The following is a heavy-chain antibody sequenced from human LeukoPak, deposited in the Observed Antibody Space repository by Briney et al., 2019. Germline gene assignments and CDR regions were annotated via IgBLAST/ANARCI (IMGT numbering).Heavy chain of an antibody. V-gene: IGHV3-30-3*01. Sequence: PGGSLRLSCAASGFTFSSYVMPWVRQTPGKGLEWVAILSSDGVDKRYADSVQGRFTVSRDNFKNTLYLQMNSLRAEDTAVYYCARDRLWELLHLGWFDPWGQGTLVTVSS. CDR1: GFTFSSYV. D-gene: IGHD1-26*01. CDR2: LSSDGVDK. J-gene: IGHJ5*02. CDR3: ARDRLWELLHLGWFDP.